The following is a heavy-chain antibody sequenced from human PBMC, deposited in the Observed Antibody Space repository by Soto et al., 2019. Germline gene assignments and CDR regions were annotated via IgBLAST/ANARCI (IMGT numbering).Heavy chain of an antibody. J-gene: IGHJ4*02. CDR1: GFTFSSFW. V-gene: IGHV3-7*01. D-gene: IGHD3-3*01. CDR2: IKQDGSGK. CDR3: ERDGARVTIFGVVYPV. Sequence: QLVESGGDLVQSGGSLRLACSAAGFTFSSFWMGWVRQAPGKGLEWVANIKQDGSGKYYMGSVKGRFTISRDNAKNSLYLQMNSLTVEDTAVYYCERDGARVTIFGVVYPVWGQGTLVAVSS.